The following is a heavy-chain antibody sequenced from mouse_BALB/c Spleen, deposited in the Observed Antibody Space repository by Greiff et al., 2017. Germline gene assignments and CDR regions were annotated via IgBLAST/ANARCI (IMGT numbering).Heavy chain of an antibody. V-gene: IGHV1-20*02. J-gene: IGHJ2*01. CDR2: INPYNGDT. Sequence: EVKLMESGPELVKPGASVKISCKASGYSFTGYFMNWVMQSHGKSLEWIGRINPYNGDTFYNQKFKGKATLTVDKSSSTAHMELRSLASEDSAVYYCARGILYYDNYFDYWGQGTTLTVSS. CDR1: GYSFTGYF. CDR3: ARGILYYDNYFDY. D-gene: IGHD2-4*01.